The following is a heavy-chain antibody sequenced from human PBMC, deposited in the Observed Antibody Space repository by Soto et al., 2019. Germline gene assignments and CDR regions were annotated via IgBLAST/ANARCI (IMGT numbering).Heavy chain of an antibody. Sequence: SETLSVTCAVSGGSISSGVYCWSWIRQPPGKGLEWIGYIYHSGSTYYNPSLKSRVTISVDRSKNQFSLKLSSVTAADTAVYYCASVRYFDWSALYYFDYWGQGTLVTVSS. D-gene: IGHD3-9*01. CDR1: GGSISSGVYC. CDR3: ASVRYFDWSALYYFDY. V-gene: IGHV4-30-2*02. J-gene: IGHJ4*02. CDR2: IYHSGST.